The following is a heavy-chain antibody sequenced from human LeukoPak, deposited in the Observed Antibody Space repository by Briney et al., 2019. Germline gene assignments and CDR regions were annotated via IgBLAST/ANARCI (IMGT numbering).Heavy chain of an antibody. D-gene: IGHD1-1*01. CDR3: ARAVAGTEGWFNS. CDR1: GGSISSGD. Sequence: SETLSLTCAVSGGSISSGDYSWNWIRQSPSRGLEWLGRTYYRSKWYNDYSASVKSRITINPDTSKNQFSLQLNSVTPEDTAVYYCARAVAGTEGWFNSWGQGTLVTVSS. V-gene: IGHV6-1*01. J-gene: IGHJ5*01. CDR2: TYYRSKWYN.